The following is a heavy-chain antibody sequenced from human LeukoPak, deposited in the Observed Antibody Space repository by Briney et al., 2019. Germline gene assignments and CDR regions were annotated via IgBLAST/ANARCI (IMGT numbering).Heavy chain of an antibody. D-gene: IGHD2-15*01. CDR1: GFTVSSNY. Sequence: GGSLRLSCAASGFTVSSNYMSWVRQAPGKGLEWVSVIHSGGSTYYADSVKGRFTISRDNSKNTLYLQMNSLRAEDTAVYYCARDDGYCSGGSCYLVDYWGQGTLVTVSS. V-gene: IGHV3-66*02. CDR2: IHSGGST. CDR3: ARDDGYCSGGSCYLVDY. J-gene: IGHJ4*02.